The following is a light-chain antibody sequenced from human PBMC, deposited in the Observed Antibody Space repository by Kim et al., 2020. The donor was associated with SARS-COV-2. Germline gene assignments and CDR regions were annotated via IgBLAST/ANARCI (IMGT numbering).Light chain of an antibody. CDR2: DVS. CDR1: QSVNNY. Sequence: LSPGERATLSCRASQSVNNYLAWYQQKPGPAPRLLLFDVSNRATGIPARFSGSGSGTDFTLTISSLEPEDFAVYYCQHRKTWPVTFGGGTKVDIK. CDR3: QHRKTWPVT. V-gene: IGKV3-11*01. J-gene: IGKJ4*01.